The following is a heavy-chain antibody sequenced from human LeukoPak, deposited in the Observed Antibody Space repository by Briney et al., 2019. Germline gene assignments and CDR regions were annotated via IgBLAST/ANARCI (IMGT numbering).Heavy chain of an antibody. D-gene: IGHD6-19*01. CDR3: AKDRYRSSGWRRIWFDP. V-gene: IGHV3-23*01. Sequence: QPGGSPRLSCAASGFTFSSYAMSWVRQAPGKGLEWVSAISGSDAGTYYADSVKGRFTISRDNSKNTLYLQMNSLRAEDTAVYYCAKDRYRSSGWRRIWFDPWGQGTLVTVSS. CDR1: GFTFSSYA. J-gene: IGHJ5*02. CDR2: ISGSDAGT.